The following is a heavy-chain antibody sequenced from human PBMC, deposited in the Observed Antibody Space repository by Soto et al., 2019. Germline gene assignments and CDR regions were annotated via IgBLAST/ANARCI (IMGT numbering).Heavy chain of an antibody. Sequence: GGSLRLSCAASGFTFSSYAMHWVRQAPGKGLEWVAVISYDGSNKYYADSVKGRLTNSSNNSKNTLYLQMNSLRAEDTAVYYWARDYDTSRWFGELLGRGIDPWGQGTLVTVSS. CDR1: GFTFSSYA. V-gene: IGHV3-30-3*01. D-gene: IGHD3-10*01. CDR3: ARDYDTSRWFGELLGRGIDP. CDR2: ISYDGSNK. J-gene: IGHJ5*02.